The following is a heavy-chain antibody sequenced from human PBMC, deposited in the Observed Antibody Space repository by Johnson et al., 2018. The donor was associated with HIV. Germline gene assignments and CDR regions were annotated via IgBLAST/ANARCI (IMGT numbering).Heavy chain of an antibody. J-gene: IGHJ3*02. D-gene: IGHD3-22*01. V-gene: IGHV3-30-3*01. CDR1: GFTFSSYA. CDR2: ISYDGSNK. Sequence: QVQLVESGGGVVQPGRSLRLSCAASGFTFSSYAMHWVRQAPGKGLEWVAVISYDGSNKYYADSVKGRFTISRDNSKNTLYLQMNSLRAEDTAVYYCAKDPTYDSSGDYGDAFDIWGQGTMVTVSS. CDR3: AKDPTYDSSGDYGDAFDI.